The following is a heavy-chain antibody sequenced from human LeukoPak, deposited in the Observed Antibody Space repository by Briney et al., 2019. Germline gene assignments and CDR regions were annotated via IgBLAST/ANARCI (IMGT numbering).Heavy chain of an antibody. V-gene: IGHV1-2*02. CDR2: INSDSGFT. Sequence: ASVTVSCKASGYTFTGYYMNWVRQAPGQGLAWMGWINSDSGFTKYAQKFQGRVTMTRDTSITTVYMDLTRLTSDDTAVYYCARNFDMKGFDPWGQGPLVTVSS. CDR1: GYTFTGYY. CDR3: ARNFDMKGFDP. D-gene: IGHD3-9*01. J-gene: IGHJ5*02.